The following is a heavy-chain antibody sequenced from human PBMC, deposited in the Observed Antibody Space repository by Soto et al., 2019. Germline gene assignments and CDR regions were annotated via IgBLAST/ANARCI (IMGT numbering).Heavy chain of an antibody. D-gene: IGHD2-15*01. V-gene: IGHV4-61*08. Sequence: NPSETLSLTCTVSDGYISSGGYYSSWIRQHPGKGLECIGYIYYSRSTNYNPSLKSRVTISVDTSKNQFSLKLSSVTAADTAVYYCAGGGAATLNNYWGQGTLVTVSS. J-gene: IGHJ4*02. CDR2: IYYSRST. CDR3: AGGGAATLNNY. CDR1: DGYISSGGYY.